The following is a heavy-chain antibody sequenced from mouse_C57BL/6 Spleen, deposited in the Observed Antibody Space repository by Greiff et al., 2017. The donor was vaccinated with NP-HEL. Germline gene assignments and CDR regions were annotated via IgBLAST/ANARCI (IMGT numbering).Heavy chain of an antibody. CDR1: GFTFSDYY. CDR2: INYDGSST. CDR3: ARKRGSYWYCDV. V-gene: IGHV5-16*01. Sequence: EVMLVESEGGLVQPGSSMKLSCTASGFTFSDYYMAWVRQVPEKGLEWVANINYDGSSTYYLDSLKSRFIISRDNAKNILYLQMSSLKSEDTATYYWARKRGSYWYCDVWGTGTTVTVSS. D-gene: IGHD1-1*01. J-gene: IGHJ1*03.